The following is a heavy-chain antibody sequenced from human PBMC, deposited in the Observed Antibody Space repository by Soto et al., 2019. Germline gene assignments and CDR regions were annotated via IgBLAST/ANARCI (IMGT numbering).Heavy chain of an antibody. J-gene: IGHJ4*02. V-gene: IGHV1-3*04. D-gene: IGHD6-19*01. CDR3: AMSRGWWSFDY. CDR1: GYSFTTFD. Sequence: QVQLVQSGAEVKKPGASVKVSCKASGYSFTTFDLHWVRQAPGQRLEWMGWIDTASGKSKYSEIFQGRVTITGATSATTASTELSSLTFEDTAVYYCAMSRGWWSFDYWGQGTLITFSS. CDR2: IDTASGKS.